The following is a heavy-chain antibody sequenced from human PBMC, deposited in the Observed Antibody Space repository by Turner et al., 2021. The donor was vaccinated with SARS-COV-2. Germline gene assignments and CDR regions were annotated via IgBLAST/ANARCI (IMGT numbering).Heavy chain of an antibody. V-gene: IGHV3-30*18. CDR2: ISYDGINR. CDR3: AKTSSGSYFDAFDI. Sequence: QVQLVESGGHVVPPGRSLRLSCAASGFTFSTYGMHWVRQAPGKGLEWVAVISYDGINRYYADSVKGRFTISRDNSKNTLYLQMNSLRAEDTAVYYCAKTSSGSYFDAFDIWGQGTMVTVSS. D-gene: IGHD1-26*01. CDR1: GFTFSTYG. J-gene: IGHJ3*02.